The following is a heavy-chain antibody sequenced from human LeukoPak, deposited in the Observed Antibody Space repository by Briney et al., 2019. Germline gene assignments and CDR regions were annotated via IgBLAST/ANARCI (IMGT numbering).Heavy chain of an antibody. CDR1: GFTFSNAW. Sequence: AGGSLRLSCAASGFTFSNAWMSWVRQAPGKGLEWVGRIKSKTDGRTTDYAAPVKGRFTISRDDSNTTLYLQMNSLKSEDAAVYYCSAGSVATKAYFDYWGQGSLVTVSS. J-gene: IGHJ4*02. CDR3: SAGSVATKAYFDY. V-gene: IGHV3-15*01. D-gene: IGHD5-12*01. CDR2: IKSKTDGRTT.